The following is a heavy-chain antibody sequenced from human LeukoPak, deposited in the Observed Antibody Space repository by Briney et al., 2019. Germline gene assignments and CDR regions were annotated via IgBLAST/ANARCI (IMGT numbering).Heavy chain of an antibody. CDR1: GFTFSSYG. Sequence: GGSLRLSCAASGFTFSSYGMHWVRQAPGKGLEWVAVISYDGSNKYYADSVKGRFTISRDNSKNTLYLQMNSLRAEDTAVYYCAKDEYYYDSSGYYYVPYYGMDVWGQGTTVTVSS. D-gene: IGHD3-22*01. J-gene: IGHJ6*02. V-gene: IGHV3-30*18. CDR3: AKDEYYYDSSGYYYVPYYGMDV. CDR2: ISYDGSNK.